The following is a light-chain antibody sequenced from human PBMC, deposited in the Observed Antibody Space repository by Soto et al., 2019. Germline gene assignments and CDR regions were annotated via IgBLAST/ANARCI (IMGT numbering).Light chain of an antibody. V-gene: IGKV1-39*01. CDR3: LHSYRTPPWVT. J-gene: IGKJ4*01. CDR1: QSISSY. CDR2: AAS. Sequence: DIQMTQSPSSLSASVGDRVTITCRASQSISSYLTWYQQKPGKAPKLLIYAASSLQSGVPSRFSGSGSGTDFTLTISSLQPEDFATYYCLHSYRTPPWVTFGGGTKVEIK.